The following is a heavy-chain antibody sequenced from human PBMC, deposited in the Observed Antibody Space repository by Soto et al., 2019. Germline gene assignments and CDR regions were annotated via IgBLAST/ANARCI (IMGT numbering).Heavy chain of an antibody. D-gene: IGHD6-13*01. Sequence: EVQLLESGGGLVQPGGSLRLSCAASGFTFSSYAMSWVRQAPGKGLEWVSAISGSGGSTYYADSVKGRFTISRDNSTNTLYLQMNSLRAEDTAVYYCAKMWGYHSSSWYDYWGQGTLVTVSA. CDR1: GFTFSSYA. V-gene: IGHV3-23*01. CDR3: AKMWGYHSSSWYDY. CDR2: ISGSGGST. J-gene: IGHJ4*02.